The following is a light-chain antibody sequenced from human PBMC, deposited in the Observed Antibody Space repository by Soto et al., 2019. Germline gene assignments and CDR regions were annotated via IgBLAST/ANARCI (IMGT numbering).Light chain of an antibody. CDR3: QQYGSSPIT. V-gene: IGKV3-20*01. CDR2: GAS. Sequence: EIVMTQSPATLSVSPGERTTLSCRASQSVGNNLAWYQQKPGQAPRLLIYGASSRATDIPDRFSGSGSGTDFTLTISRLEPEDFGVYYCQQYGSSPITFGQGTRLEI. CDR1: QSVGNN. J-gene: IGKJ5*01.